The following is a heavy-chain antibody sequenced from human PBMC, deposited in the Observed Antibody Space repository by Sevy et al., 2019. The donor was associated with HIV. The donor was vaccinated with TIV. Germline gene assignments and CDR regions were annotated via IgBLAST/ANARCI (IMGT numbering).Heavy chain of an antibody. CDR3: ARLSVYYYDSSGYYTTGHAFDI. D-gene: IGHD3-22*01. Sequence: LSLTCAASGLSVSNSYMSWVRQAPGKGLQWVSVIYSGDSTYYTDSVKGRFTISRDNSKNTLYLQMNSLRAEDTAVYYCARLSVYYYDSSGYYTTGHAFDIWGQGTMVTVSS. CDR2: IYSGDST. CDR1: GLSVSNSY. J-gene: IGHJ3*02. V-gene: IGHV3-53*01.